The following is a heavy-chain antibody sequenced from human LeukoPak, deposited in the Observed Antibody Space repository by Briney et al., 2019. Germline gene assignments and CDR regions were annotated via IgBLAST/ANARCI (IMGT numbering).Heavy chain of an antibody. CDR3: ARRGFSSSWYSYSY. CDR2: INPNGGGT. J-gene: IGHJ4*02. CDR1: GYTFTGYY. Sequence: ASVKVSCKASGYTFTGYYMHWVRQAPGQGLEWMGRINPNGGGTNYAQKFQGRVTMTRDTSISTAYMELSRLRSDDTAVYYCARRGFSSSWYSYSYWGQGTLVTVSS. V-gene: IGHV1-2*06. D-gene: IGHD6-13*01.